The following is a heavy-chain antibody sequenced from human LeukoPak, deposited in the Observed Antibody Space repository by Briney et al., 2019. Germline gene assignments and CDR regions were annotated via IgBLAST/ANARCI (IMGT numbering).Heavy chain of an antibody. V-gene: IGHV1-3*02. CDR1: GYTFTSYA. Sequence: ASVKVSCKASGYTFTSYAMHWVRQAPGQRLEWMGWSNAGNGNTKYSQEFQGRVTITRDTSASTAYMELSSLRSEDMAVYYCARTYYDFWSGPGAPFDPWGQGTLVTVSS. CDR2: SNAGNGNT. D-gene: IGHD3-3*01. J-gene: IGHJ5*02. CDR3: ARTYYDFWSGPGAPFDP.